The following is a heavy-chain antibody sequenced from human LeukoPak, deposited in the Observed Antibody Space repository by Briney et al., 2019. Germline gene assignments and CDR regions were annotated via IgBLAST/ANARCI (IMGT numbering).Heavy chain of an antibody. CDR2: IYSGGST. CDR1: GFTVSSNY. CDR3: ARDAISSGWYDGY. Sequence: QPGGSLRLSCAASGFTVSSNYMSWVRQAPGKGLEWVSVIYSGGSTYYADSVKGRFTISRDNSKNTLYLQMNSLRAEDTAVYYCARDAISSGWYDGYWGQGTLVTVSS. V-gene: IGHV3-53*01. D-gene: IGHD6-19*01. J-gene: IGHJ4*02.